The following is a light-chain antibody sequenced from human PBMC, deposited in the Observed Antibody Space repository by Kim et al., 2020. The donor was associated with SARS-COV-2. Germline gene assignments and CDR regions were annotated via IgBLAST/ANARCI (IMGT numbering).Light chain of an antibody. CDR2: AAS. V-gene: IGKV1-9*01. Sequence: SASVGDRITIACRASQGISSYLAWYQQKPGKAPKLFIYAASSLQSGVPSRFSGSGSGTEFTLTITSLQPEDFATYYCQQLNRYETFGGGTKVDIK. J-gene: IGKJ4*01. CDR3: QQLNRYET. CDR1: QGISSY.